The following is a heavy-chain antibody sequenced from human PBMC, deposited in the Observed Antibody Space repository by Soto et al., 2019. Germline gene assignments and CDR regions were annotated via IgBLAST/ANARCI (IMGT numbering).Heavy chain of an antibody. CDR2: ISYDGSNK. CDR3: AKDHLRFLEWLFIY. V-gene: IGHV3-30*18. J-gene: IGHJ4*02. CDR1: GFTFSSYG. D-gene: IGHD3-3*01. Sequence: GGSLRLSCAASGFTFSSYGMHWVRQAPGKGLEWVAVISYDGSNKYYADSVKGRFTISRDNSKNTLYLQMNSLRAEDTAVYYCAKDHLRFLEWLFIYWGQGTLVTVSS.